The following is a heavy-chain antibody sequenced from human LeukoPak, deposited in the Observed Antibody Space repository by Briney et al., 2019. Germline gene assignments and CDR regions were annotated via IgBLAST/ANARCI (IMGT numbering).Heavy chain of an antibody. CDR3: ARGLPNAFDV. Sequence: SQTLSLTCAISGDSVSSDSATWNWIRQSPSRGLEWLGRTYYRSKWYNDYAVSMKSRITINPDTSKNQFSLQLNSVTPEDTAVYYRARGLPNAFDVWAQGTMVTVSS. V-gene: IGHV6-1*01. CDR2: TYYRSKWYN. CDR1: GDSVSSDSAT. J-gene: IGHJ3*01. D-gene: IGHD5-18*01.